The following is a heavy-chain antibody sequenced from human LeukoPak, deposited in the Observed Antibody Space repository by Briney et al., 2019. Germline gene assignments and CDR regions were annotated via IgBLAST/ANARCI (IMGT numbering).Heavy chain of an antibody. CDR3: AKGVTKAVAGSIDY. Sequence: GGSLRLSCAASGFTFSGYAMSWVRQAPGKGLEWVSIISGSGGSTFYADSAKGRFTISRDNSKNTLYLQMNSLRAEDTAVYYCAKGVTKAVAGSIDYWGQGTLVTVSS. J-gene: IGHJ4*02. D-gene: IGHD6-19*01. V-gene: IGHV3-23*01. CDR2: ISGSGGST. CDR1: GFTFSGYA.